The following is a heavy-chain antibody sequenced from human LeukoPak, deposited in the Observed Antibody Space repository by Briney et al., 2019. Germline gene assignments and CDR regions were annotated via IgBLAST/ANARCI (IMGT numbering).Heavy chain of an antibody. CDR1: GFTFSSYA. CDR3: AKGPLAFDI. J-gene: IGHJ3*02. CDR2: ISGSGGST. V-gene: IGHV3-23*01. Sequence: GVSLSLSCAVSGFTFSSYAMSWVRQAPGKGREWVSAISGSGGSTYYADSVKGRFTISRDNSKNTLYLQMNSLRAEDTAVYYCAKGPLAFDIWGQGTMVTVSS.